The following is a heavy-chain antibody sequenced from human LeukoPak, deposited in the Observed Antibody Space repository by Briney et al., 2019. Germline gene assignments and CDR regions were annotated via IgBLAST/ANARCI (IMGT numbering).Heavy chain of an antibody. CDR3: ARVHDYGDYVGWFDP. CDR2: IKQDGSEK. D-gene: IGHD4-17*01. CDR1: GFTFSSYS. V-gene: IGHV3-7*01. Sequence: PGGSLRLSCAASGFTFSSYSMSWVRQAPGKGLEWVANIKQDGSEKYYVDSVKGRFTISRDNAKNSLYLQMNSLRAEDTAVYYCARVHDYGDYVGWFDPWGQGTLVTVSS. J-gene: IGHJ5*02.